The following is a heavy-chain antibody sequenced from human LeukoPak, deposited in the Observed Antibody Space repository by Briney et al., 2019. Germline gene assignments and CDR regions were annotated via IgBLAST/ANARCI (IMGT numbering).Heavy chain of an antibody. Sequence: GGSLRLSCAASGFTFSSYWMSWVRQAPGKGREWVANIKQDGSEKKYVDSVKGRFTISKDNAKNSLYLQMNSLRAEDTAVYYCARANGSGSYYYYYYGMDVWGQGTTVTVSS. J-gene: IGHJ6*02. CDR1: GFTFSSYW. V-gene: IGHV3-7*01. CDR3: ARANGSGSYYYYYYGMDV. CDR2: IKQDGSEK. D-gene: IGHD3-10*01.